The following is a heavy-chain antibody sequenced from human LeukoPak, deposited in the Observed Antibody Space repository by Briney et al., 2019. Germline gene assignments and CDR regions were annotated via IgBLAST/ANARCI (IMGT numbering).Heavy chain of an antibody. J-gene: IGHJ3*02. CDR3: ARVESYYDFWSGYYAWGAFDI. CDR1: GGSISSGSYY. V-gene: IGHV4-61*02. D-gene: IGHD3-3*01. CDR2: IYTSGST. Sequence: SETLSLTCTVSGGSISSGSYYWSWIRQPAGKGLEWIGRIYTSGSTNYNPSLKSRVTISVDTSKNQFSLKLSSVTAADTAVYYCARVESYYDFWSGYYAWGAFDIWGQGTMVTVSS.